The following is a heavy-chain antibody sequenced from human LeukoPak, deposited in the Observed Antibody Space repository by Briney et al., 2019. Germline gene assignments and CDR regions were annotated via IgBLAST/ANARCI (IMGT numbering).Heavy chain of an antibody. Sequence: SVKVSCKASGGTFSSYAISWVRQAPGQGLEWMGRIIPILGITNYAQKFQGRVTTTADKSTSTAYMELSSLRSEDTAVYYCASREYDNSNYYLYYFDYWGQGTLVTVSS. D-gene: IGHD3-22*01. CDR2: IIPILGIT. CDR1: GGTFSSYA. J-gene: IGHJ4*02. CDR3: ASREYDNSNYYLYYFDY. V-gene: IGHV1-69*04.